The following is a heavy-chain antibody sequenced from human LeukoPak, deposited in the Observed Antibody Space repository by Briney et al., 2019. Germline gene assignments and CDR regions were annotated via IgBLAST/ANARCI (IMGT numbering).Heavy chain of an antibody. CDR1: GFTFSNYA. D-gene: IGHD2-15*01. CDR3: AKRYCGGGSCYAAY. CDR2: ISASGGST. Sequence: GGSLRLSCAASGFTFSNYAMSWVRQGPGRGLEWVSAISASGGSTYYADSVKGRFTISRDNSKNMLSLQMNSLRVEDTAVYYCAKRYCGGGSCYAAYWGQGTLVTVSS. V-gene: IGHV3-23*01. J-gene: IGHJ4*02.